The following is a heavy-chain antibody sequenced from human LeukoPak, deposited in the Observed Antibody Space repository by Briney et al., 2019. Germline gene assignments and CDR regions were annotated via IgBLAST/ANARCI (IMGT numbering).Heavy chain of an antibody. D-gene: IGHD4-11*01. V-gene: IGHV3-33*06. CDR2: IWSDGTNQ. Sequence: GSLRLSCASSGFTFSHFGFHWVRQAPGKGLGWVAVIWSDGTNQYYGDSVKGRFIIYRDDSHNTIYLQMNSLRVEDTAVYYCAKDAQRGFDYSNSLEYWGQGSLVTVSS. CDR3: AKDAQRGFDYSNSLEY. CDR1: GFTFSHFG. J-gene: IGHJ4*02.